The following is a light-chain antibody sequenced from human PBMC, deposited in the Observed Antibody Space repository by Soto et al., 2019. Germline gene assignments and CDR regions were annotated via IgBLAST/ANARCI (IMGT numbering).Light chain of an antibody. V-gene: IGLV2-14*01. CDR1: SSDVGGYNY. Sequence: QSVLTQPASVSGSPGQSITISCTGTSSDVGGYNYVSWYQQHPGKAPKLMIYEVSNRPSGVSNRFSGSKSGNTASLTISGLQAEDEADYYCCSYAGTYTHVVFGGGTQLTVL. CDR3: CSYAGTYTHVV. CDR2: EVS. J-gene: IGLJ2*01.